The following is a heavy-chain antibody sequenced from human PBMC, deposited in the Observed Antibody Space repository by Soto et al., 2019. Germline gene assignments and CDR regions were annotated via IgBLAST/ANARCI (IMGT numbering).Heavy chain of an antibody. Sequence: ASVKVSCKASGYTFTSYGISWVRQAPGQGLEWMGWISAYNGNTNYAQKLQGRVTMTTGTSTSTAYMELRSLRSDDTAVYYCARDGTIFGVVIIRDAFDIWGQGTMVTVSS. CDR2: ISAYNGNT. CDR1: GYTFTSYG. D-gene: IGHD3-3*01. CDR3: ARDGTIFGVVIIRDAFDI. J-gene: IGHJ3*02. V-gene: IGHV1-18*01.